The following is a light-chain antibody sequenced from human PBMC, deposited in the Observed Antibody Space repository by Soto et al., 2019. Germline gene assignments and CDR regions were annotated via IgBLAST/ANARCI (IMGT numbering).Light chain of an antibody. Sequence: DIQMTQSPSSVSASVVDRVTITCRASQGISSYLAWYQQKPGKAPKLLIYEASTLKSGVPSRFSGSGSGTEFTLTISSLQPDDFATYYCQHYNSYSEAFGQGTKVDNK. V-gene: IGKV1-5*03. CDR2: EAS. CDR1: QGISSY. CDR3: QHYNSYSEA. J-gene: IGKJ1*01.